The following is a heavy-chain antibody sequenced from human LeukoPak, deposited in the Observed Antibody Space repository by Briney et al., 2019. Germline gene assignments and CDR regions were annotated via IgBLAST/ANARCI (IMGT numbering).Heavy chain of an antibody. V-gene: IGHV3-20*04. D-gene: IGHD3-10*01. Sequence: GGSLRLSCAASGFTFDDYGMSWVRQAPGKRLEWVSGINWNGGSTGYADSVKGRFTISRDNAKNSLYLQMNSLRAEDTALYYCARDTSSSYGSGSDYWGQGTLVTVSS. J-gene: IGHJ4*02. CDR3: ARDTSSSYGSGSDY. CDR2: INWNGGST. CDR1: GFTFDDYG.